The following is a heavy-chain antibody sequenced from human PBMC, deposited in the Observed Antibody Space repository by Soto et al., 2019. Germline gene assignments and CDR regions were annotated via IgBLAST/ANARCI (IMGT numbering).Heavy chain of an antibody. CDR3: ARGAGGSRILGS. J-gene: IGHJ5*02. D-gene: IGHD6-25*01. CDR2: IWYDGTKK. Sequence: QVQLVESGGGVVQPGRSLRLSCAASGFTFSSSGIHWVRQAPGKGLEWVALIWYDGTKKYYGDSVKGRFTISRDDSKNTVYLDLNSLRVEDSAVYYCARGAGGSRILGSWGQGTLVTVSS. V-gene: IGHV3-33*01. CDR1: GFTFSSSG.